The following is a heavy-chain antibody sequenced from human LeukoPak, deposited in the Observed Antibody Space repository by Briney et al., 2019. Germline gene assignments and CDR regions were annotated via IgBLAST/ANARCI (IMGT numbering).Heavy chain of an antibody. D-gene: IGHD3-3*01. J-gene: IGHJ4*02. CDR3: ARRGGDFWSGYFDY. Sequence: SETLSLTCAVSGYSISSGYYWGWIRQPPGKGLERIGSIYHSGSTYYNPSLKSRVTISVDTSKNQFSLQLSSVTAADTAVYYCARRGGDFWSGYFDYWGQGTLVTVSS. CDR2: IYHSGST. V-gene: IGHV4-38-2*01. CDR1: GYSISSGYY.